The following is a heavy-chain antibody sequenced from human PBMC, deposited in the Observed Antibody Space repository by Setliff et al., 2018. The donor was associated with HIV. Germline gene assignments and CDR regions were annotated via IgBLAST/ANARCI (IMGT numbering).Heavy chain of an antibody. CDR3: ARSIYGSGGHPLDI. CDR2: MYAAGWS. CDR1: GGSVDGYY. Sequence: SETLSLTCTVSGGSVDGYYWSWIRQSAGEGLEWIGRMYAAGWSNYNPSLESRVTMSVDRSKDQFSLRLTSVSAADTAVYYCARSIYGSGGHPLDIWGQGTLVTVSS. D-gene: IGHD3-10*01. J-gene: IGHJ4*02. V-gene: IGHV4-4*07.